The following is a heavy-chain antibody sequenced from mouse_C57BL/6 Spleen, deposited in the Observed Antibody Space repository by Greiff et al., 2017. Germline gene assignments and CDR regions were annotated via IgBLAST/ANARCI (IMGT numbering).Heavy chain of an antibody. CDR1: GYTFTSYW. CDR3: ARGDYDHLFFDY. D-gene: IGHD2-4*01. Sequence: QVQLQQPGAELVRPGSSVKLSCKASGYTFTSYWMHWVKQRPIQGLEWIGNIDPSDSETHYNQKFKDKATLTVDKSSSTAYMQLSSLTSEDSAVYYCARGDYDHLFFDYWGQGTTLTVSS. CDR2: IDPSDSET. J-gene: IGHJ2*01. V-gene: IGHV1-52*01.